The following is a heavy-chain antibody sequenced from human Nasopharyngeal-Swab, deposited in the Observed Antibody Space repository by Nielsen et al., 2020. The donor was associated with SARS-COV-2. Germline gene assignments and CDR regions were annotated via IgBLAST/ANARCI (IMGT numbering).Heavy chain of an antibody. V-gene: IGHV2-5*02. J-gene: IGHJ4*02. CDR3: VHSTGWRLDY. CDR1: GFSLSTSQVG. CDR2: LYWDDDN. Sequence: SGPTLVKPSQTLTLTCTFSGFSLSTSQVGVSWVRQLPGKALEWLALLYWDDDNRYNPSLKNRITITRDTSKTQVVLTMTNMDPVDTATYYCVHSTGWRLDYWGQGTLVTVSS. D-gene: IGHD6-19*01.